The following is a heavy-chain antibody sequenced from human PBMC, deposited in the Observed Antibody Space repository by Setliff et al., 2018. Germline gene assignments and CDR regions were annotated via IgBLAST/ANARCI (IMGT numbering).Heavy chain of an antibody. CDR1: GFTFSDYY. V-gene: IGHV3-11*04. J-gene: IGHJ4*02. CDR2: ISSSGTSI. CDR3: ARGSSSSGVDY. Sequence: GGSLRLSCAASGFTFSDYYMNWIRQAPGKGLEWISYISSSGTSIYYADSVKGRFTISKDNAKNSLYLQMNSLRAGDTAVYYCARGSSSSGVDYWGQGTLVTVSS. D-gene: IGHD6-6*01.